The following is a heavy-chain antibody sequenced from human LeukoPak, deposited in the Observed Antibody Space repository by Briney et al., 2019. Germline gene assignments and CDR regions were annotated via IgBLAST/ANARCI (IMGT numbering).Heavy chain of an antibody. J-gene: IGHJ4*02. CDR2: RWYDGSNE. V-gene: IGHV3-33*06. CDR3: AKDKYYYGSGTYYPDLTFDY. CDR1: GFPFSSYG. Sequence: VRSLRLSCPASGFPFSSYGMHWVRQAPAQGLEWVAVRWYDGSNEYYAHSVKGRFTISRNNSKNTLYLPMTSLRAEDTAVYYCAKDKYYYGSGTYYPDLTFDYWGQGTLVTVSS. D-gene: IGHD3-10*01.